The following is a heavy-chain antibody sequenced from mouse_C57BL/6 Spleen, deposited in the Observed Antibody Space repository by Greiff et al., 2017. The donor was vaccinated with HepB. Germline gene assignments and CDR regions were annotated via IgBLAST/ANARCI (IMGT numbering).Heavy chain of an antibody. V-gene: IGHV3-6*01. CDR1: GYSITSGYS. D-gene: IGHD2-3*01. CDR3: ARGGDGYYGYFDV. CDR2: ISYDGSN. Sequence: DVQLQESGPGLVKPSQSLSLTCSVTGYSITSGYSWNWVRQFPGNKLEWMGYISYDGSNNYNPSLKNRISITRVTSKNQFFLKLNSVTTEDTATYYCARGGDGYYGYFDVWGTGTTVTVSS. J-gene: IGHJ1*03.